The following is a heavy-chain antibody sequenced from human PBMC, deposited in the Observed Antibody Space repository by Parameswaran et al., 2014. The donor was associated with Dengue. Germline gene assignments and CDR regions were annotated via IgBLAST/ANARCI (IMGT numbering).Heavy chain of an antibody. Sequence: RWIRQPPGKGLEWIGEINHSGSTNYNPSLKSRVTISVDTSKNQFSLKLSSVTAADTAVYYCARGSYYDFWSGYYRTYYGMDVWGQGTTVTVSS. D-gene: IGHD3-3*01. V-gene: IGHV4-34*01. J-gene: IGHJ6*02. CDR2: INHSGST. CDR3: ARGSYYDFWSGYYRTYYGMDV.